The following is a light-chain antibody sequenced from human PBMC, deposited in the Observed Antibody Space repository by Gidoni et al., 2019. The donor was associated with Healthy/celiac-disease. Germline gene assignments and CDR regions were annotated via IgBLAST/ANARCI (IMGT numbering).Light chain of an antibody. CDR3: QQRYSTPLT. CDR2: AAS. V-gene: IGKV1-39*01. J-gene: IGKJ4*01. Sequence: DIQLTQSPYSLSASVGDRVTITCRASQSISSYLNWYQQKPGKAPKLLIYAASSLQSGVPSRFSGSVSSSDFTLTISSLLPADFATYYCQQRYSTPLTFGGGTKVEI. CDR1: QSISSY.